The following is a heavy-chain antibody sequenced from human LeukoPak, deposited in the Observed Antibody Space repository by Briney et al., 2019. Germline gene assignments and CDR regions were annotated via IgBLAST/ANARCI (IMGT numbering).Heavy chain of an antibody. CDR2: MNPNSGNT. D-gene: IGHD3-10*01. CDR3: ARVNTYYYGSGVSRAFHM. CDR1: GYTFTSYD. J-gene: IGHJ3*02. Sequence: ASVKVSCKASGYTFTSYDINWVRQAAGQGLEWMGWMNPNSGNTGYAQKFQGSVTMTRNTSTATAYMELSSLKSEDTAVYYCARVNTYYYGSGVSRAFHMWGQGTMVTVSS. V-gene: IGHV1-8*01.